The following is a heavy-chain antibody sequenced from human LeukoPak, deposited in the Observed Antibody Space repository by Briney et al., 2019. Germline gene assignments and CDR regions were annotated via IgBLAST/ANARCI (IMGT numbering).Heavy chain of an antibody. Sequence: GGSLRLSCAPSGFTFSDYYMSWIRQAPGKGLEWVSYISGSGTTIYYADSVKGRFTISRDNAKNSLSLQMSSLRAEDTAVYYCARDRTAVAPTDCWGQGTLVTVSS. CDR3: ARDRTAVAPTDC. J-gene: IGHJ4*02. CDR2: ISGSGTTI. CDR1: GFTFSDYY. V-gene: IGHV3-11*04. D-gene: IGHD6-19*01.